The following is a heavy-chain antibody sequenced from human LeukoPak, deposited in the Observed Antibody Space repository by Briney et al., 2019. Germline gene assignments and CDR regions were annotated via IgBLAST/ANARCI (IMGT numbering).Heavy chain of an antibody. CDR1: GFTFSSYW. CDR3: ARGALGRFGELLTNWFDP. CDR2: INSDGSST. V-gene: IGHV3-74*01. J-gene: IGHJ5*02. D-gene: IGHD3-10*01. Sequence: PVGSLRLSCAASGFTFSSYWMHWVRQAPGKGLVWVSRINSDGSSTSYADSVKGRFTISRDNAKNTLYLQMNSLRAEDTAVYYCARGALGRFGELLTNWFDPWGQGTLVTVSS.